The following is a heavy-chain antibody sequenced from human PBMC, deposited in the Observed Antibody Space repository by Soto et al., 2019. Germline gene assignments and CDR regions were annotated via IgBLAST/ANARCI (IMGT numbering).Heavy chain of an antibody. V-gene: IGHV1-18*01. J-gene: IGHJ4*02. CDR1: GYTFTSYG. CDR3: AASQGFHYYFDY. CDR2: ISAYNGNT. Sequence: ASVKVSCKASGYTFTSYGISWVRQAPGQGLEWMGWISAYNGNTNYAQKLQGRVTITRDMSTGTAYMELSSLRSEDTAVYYCAASQGFHYYFDYWGQGTLVTVSS.